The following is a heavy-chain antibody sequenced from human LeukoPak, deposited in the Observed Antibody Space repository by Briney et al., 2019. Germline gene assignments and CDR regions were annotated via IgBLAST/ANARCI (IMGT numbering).Heavy chain of an antibody. V-gene: IGHV4-30-2*01. Sequence: SQTLSLTCVVSGDXIRSEAYYWNWIRQAPGKGPEWIGNIYRGRTRFNPSVTSRVTISLDMSNNQVSLRLTSVTAADTAMYYCALEGEYGASYYWGQGNRVIVSA. J-gene: IGHJ4*02. CDR1: GDXIRSEAYY. CDR3: ALEGEYGASYY. D-gene: IGHD4-17*01. CDR2: IYRGRT.